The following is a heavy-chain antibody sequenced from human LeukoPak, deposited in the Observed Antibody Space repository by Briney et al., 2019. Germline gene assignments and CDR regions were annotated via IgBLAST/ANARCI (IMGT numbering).Heavy chain of an antibody. D-gene: IGHD1-14*01. CDR1: GGSISSYY. J-gene: IGHJ4*02. CDR3: ARAPEYGLYYFDY. V-gene: IGHV4-59*12. CDR2: IYHTGST. Sequence: SETLSLTCTVSGGSISSYYWSWIRQPPGKGLEWIGSIYHTGSTYYNPSLKSRVIISLDTSNNQFSLKLSSVTAADTAVYYCARAPEYGLYYFDYWGQGTLVTVSS.